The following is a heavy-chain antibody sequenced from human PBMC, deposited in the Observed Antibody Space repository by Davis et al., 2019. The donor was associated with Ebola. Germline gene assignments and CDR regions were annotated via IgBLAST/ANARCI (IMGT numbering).Heavy chain of an antibody. V-gene: IGHV4-34*01. Sequence: MPGGSLRLSCAVYGGSFSGYYWSWIRQPPGKGLEWIGEINHSGSTNYNPSLKSRVTISVDTSKNQFSLKLSSVTAADTAVYYCAREDLTIFGVVTRYNWFDPWGQGTLVTVSS. D-gene: IGHD3-3*01. CDR1: GGSFSGYY. J-gene: IGHJ5*02. CDR2: INHSGST. CDR3: AREDLTIFGVVTRYNWFDP.